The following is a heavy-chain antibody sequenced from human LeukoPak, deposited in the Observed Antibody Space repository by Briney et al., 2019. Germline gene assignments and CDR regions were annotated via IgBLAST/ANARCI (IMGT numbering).Heavy chain of an antibody. D-gene: IGHD6-6*01. V-gene: IGHV3-23*01. Sequence: GGSLRLSCAASGFTFSSYAMTWVRQAPGKRLEWVSSIGATTGNTFYSVSVKGRFTISRDNSKNTLYLQTNSLRAEDTAVYYCAKLLGSSSAWGQGTLVTVSS. CDR3: AKLLGSSSA. J-gene: IGHJ5*02. CDR1: GFTFSSYA. CDR2: IGATTGNT.